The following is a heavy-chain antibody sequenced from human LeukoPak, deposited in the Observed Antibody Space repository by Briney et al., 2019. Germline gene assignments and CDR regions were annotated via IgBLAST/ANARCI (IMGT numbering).Heavy chain of an antibody. Sequence: ASVKVSCKTSGFLFTNFGFVWVRQAPVTGLEWLGWISAPSGSPKYAQNVRDRVTLTTDTSTRTAYLELRNLRSDDTAVYFCARSAYSFGYHYYDYWGQGTLVTVSS. D-gene: IGHD5-18*01. CDR1: GFLFTNFG. V-gene: IGHV1-18*01. CDR2: ISAPSGSP. J-gene: IGHJ4*02. CDR3: ARSAYSFGYHYYDY.